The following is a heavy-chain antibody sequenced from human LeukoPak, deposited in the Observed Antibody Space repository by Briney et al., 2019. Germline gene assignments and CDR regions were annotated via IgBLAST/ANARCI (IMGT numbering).Heavy chain of an antibody. D-gene: IGHD4-17*01. CDR3: TTATLYGDWFAY. J-gene: IGHJ5*01. V-gene: IGHV3-15*01. CDR2: IKSKTDGGTT. CDR1: GFTFSNAW. Sequence: GGSLRLSCAASGFTFSNAWMSWVRQAPGKGLEWVGRIKSKTDGGTTDYAAPVKGRFTISRDDSKNTLYLQMNSLKTEDTAVYYCTTATLYGDWFAYWGQGTLVTVSS.